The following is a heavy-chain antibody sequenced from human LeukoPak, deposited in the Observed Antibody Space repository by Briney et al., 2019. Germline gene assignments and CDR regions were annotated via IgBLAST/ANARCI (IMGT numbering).Heavy chain of an antibody. D-gene: IGHD3-22*01. J-gene: IGHJ4*02. Sequence: SQTLSLTCAISEDSVSSNSVTWNWVRQSPSRGLEWLGRTYYRSTWYNDYAVSVRGRITVNPDTSKNQFSLKLSSVTAADTAVYYCARELLPYYYDSSGQFEYWGQGTLVTVSS. CDR3: ARELLPYYYDSSGQFEY. CDR2: TYYRSTWYN. V-gene: IGHV6-1*01. CDR1: EDSVSSNSVT.